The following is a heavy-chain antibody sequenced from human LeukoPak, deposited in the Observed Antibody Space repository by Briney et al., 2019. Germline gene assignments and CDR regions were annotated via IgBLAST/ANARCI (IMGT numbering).Heavy chain of an antibody. CDR3: ASYEMVLRAFDL. CDR2: VHYSGTA. J-gene: IGHJ3*01. CDR1: DGSITNYD. D-gene: IGHD2-8*01. V-gene: IGHV4-59*08. Sequence: SETLSLTCTVSDGSITNYDWSWVRQPPGKGLEFIGHVHYSGTANYNPSLRSRVTISIDTSKKHFFLKLKSVTAADTAVYYCASYEMVLRAFDLWGQETMVTVSS.